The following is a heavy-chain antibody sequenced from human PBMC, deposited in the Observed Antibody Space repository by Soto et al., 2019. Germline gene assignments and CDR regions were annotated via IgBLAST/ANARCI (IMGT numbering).Heavy chain of an antibody. J-gene: IGHJ4*02. CDR2: IIPIFGTA. CDR3: ARDTGGSYDY. Sequence: SVKVSCKASGCTFSSYPISWVRQAPGQGLEWMGGIIPIFGTANYAQKFQGRVTITADESTSAAYMELNSLRTDDTAVYYCARDTGGSYDYWGQGALVTVSS. CDR1: GCTFSSYP. D-gene: IGHD3-16*01. V-gene: IGHV1-69*13.